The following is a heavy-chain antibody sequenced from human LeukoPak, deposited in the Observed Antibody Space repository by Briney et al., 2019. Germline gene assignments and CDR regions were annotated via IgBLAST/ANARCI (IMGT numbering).Heavy chain of an antibody. J-gene: IGHJ1*01. CDR2: IYPGDSDT. CDR3: ARHRNIAAAGTDFQY. D-gene: IGHD6-13*01. CDR1: GYSFTSYW. V-gene: IGHV5-51*01. Sequence: PGESLKISCKGSGYSFTSYWIAWVRQMPGKGLEWMGIIYPGDSDTRYSPSFQGQVTISADKSISTAYLQWSSLKASDTATYYCARHRNIAAAGTDFQYWGQGTLVTVSS.